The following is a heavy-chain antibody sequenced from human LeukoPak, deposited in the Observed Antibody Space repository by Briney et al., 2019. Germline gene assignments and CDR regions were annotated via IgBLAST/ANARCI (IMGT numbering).Heavy chain of an antibody. CDR1: GGSISRYY. CDR2: ISYSGST. J-gene: IGHJ4*02. V-gene: IGHV4-59*01. Sequence: SETLSLTCTVSGGSISRYYWSWIRQPPGKGPEWIGYISYSGSTKYNPSLMSRVTISVDTSKNQFSLKLSSATAADTAVYYCARLDYYHFDYWGQGTVVTVSS. D-gene: IGHD3-22*01. CDR3: ARLDYYHFDY.